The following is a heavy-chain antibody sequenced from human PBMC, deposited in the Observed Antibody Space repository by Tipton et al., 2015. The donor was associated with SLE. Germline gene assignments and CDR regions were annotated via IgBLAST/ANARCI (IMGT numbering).Heavy chain of an antibody. Sequence: TLSLTCTVSGGVISEYYWGWIRQPAGKGLEWIGRIYTGGNTKYNPSLESRVNLSADASKAQFSLKLTSVTAADTAVYSCARSGGWFDPWGQGTLVIVSS. CDR3: ARSGGWFDP. CDR1: GGVISEYY. CDR2: IYTGGNT. D-gene: IGHD3-16*01. J-gene: IGHJ5*02. V-gene: IGHV4-4*07.